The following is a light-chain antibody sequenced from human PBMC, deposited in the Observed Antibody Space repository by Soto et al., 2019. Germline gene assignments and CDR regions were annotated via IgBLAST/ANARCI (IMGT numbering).Light chain of an antibody. CDR3: GTWDISLSLWV. V-gene: IGLV1-51*02. Sequence: QSVLTQPPSVSAAPETKFTSPAPGGSSNIGNNYVSWNHQLPETPPKLLIYENNKRPSGIPDRFSGSKSGTSATLGITGLQTGDEADYYCGTWDISLSLWVFGGGTKRTVL. CDR1: SSNIGNNY. CDR2: ENN. J-gene: IGLJ3*02.